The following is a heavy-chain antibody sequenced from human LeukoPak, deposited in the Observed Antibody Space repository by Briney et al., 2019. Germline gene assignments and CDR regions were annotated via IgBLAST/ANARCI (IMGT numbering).Heavy chain of an antibody. CDR3: AREYSSSWYENAFDI. Sequence: PSETLSLTYTVSGGSISSYYWSWIRQPAGKGLEWIGRIYTSGSTNYNPSLKSRVTMSVDTSKNQFSLKLSSVTAADTAVYYCAREYSSSWYENAFDIWGQGTMVTVSS. J-gene: IGHJ3*02. CDR1: GGSISSYY. V-gene: IGHV4-4*07. CDR2: IYTSGST. D-gene: IGHD6-13*01.